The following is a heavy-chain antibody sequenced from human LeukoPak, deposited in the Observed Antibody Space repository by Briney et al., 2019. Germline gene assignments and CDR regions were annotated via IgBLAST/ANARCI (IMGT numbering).Heavy chain of an antibody. Sequence: ASVKVSCKASGYTFTSYGISWVRQAPGQGLEWMGWISAYNGNTNYAQKLQGRVTMTTDTSTSTAYMELSSLRSEDTAVYYCAGGRTDIVVVPATLRNYYFDYWGQGTLVTVSS. D-gene: IGHD2-2*01. V-gene: IGHV1-18*01. J-gene: IGHJ4*02. CDR3: AGGRTDIVVVPATLRNYYFDY. CDR2: ISAYNGNT. CDR1: GYTFTSYG.